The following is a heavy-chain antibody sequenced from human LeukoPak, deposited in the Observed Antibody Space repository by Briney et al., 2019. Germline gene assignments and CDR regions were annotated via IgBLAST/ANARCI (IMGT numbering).Heavy chain of an antibody. CDR1: GYTFTSYG. D-gene: IGHD2-8*01. CDR2: ISAYNGNA. Sequence: ASVKVSCKASGYTFTSYGISWVRQAPGQGLEWMGWISAYNGNAKYAQKFQGRVTMTTDTSTATAYMEVESLRTDDTAVYYCARGPGGGVSQIDDWGQGTPVTVSS. V-gene: IGHV1-18*04. CDR3: ARGPGGGVSQIDD. J-gene: IGHJ4*02.